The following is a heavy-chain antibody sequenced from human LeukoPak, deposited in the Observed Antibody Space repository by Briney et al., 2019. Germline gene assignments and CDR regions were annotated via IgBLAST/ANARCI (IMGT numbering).Heavy chain of an antibody. V-gene: IGHV4-59*11. D-gene: IGHD4-17*01. CDR3: ARDPTTVTKGFDI. J-gene: IGHJ3*02. Sequence: PSETLSLTCSVSDDSFSTHYWTWIRPPPGKGLEWMGYISSIGSTNYNPSLKSRVTISVDTSKKQFSLKMTSVTAADTAVYYCARDPTTVTKGFDIWGQGTMVTVSS. CDR2: ISSIGST. CDR1: DDSFSTHY.